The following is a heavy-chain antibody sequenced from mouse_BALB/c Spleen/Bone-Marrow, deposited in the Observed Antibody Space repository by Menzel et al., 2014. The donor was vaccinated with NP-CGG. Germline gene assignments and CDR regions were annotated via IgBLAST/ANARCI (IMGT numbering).Heavy chain of an antibody. CDR3: ARLGYYGYFVD. CDR2: INPESSTI. CDR1: GFDFRRYW. Sequence: EVQRVESGGGLVQPGGSLKLSCAASGFDFRRYWMSWVRQAPGKGLEWIGEINPESSTINYTPSLKDKFIISRDNAKNTLYLQMSKVRSEDTALYYCARLGYYGYFVDWGQGTTLTSPQ. V-gene: IGHV4-1*02. J-gene: IGHJ2*01. D-gene: IGHD2-3*01.